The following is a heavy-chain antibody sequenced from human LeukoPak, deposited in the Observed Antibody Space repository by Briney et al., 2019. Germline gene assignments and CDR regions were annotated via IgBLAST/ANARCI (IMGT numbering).Heavy chain of an antibody. CDR1: GGSISNYY. CDR2: IYSRVTT. V-gene: IGHV4-4*07. Sequence: SETLSLTCTVSGGSISNYYLSWIRQPAGKGLEWIGRIYSRVTTYNPSLKSRVTISVDTSKNQFSLKLSSVTAADTAVYYCARDDGYNYYWGQGTLVTVSS. D-gene: IGHD5-24*01. J-gene: IGHJ4*02. CDR3: ARDDGYNYY.